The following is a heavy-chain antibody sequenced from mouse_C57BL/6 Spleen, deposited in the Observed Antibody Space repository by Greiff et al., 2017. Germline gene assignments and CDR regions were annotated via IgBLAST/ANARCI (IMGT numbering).Heavy chain of an antibody. J-gene: IGHJ4*01. D-gene: IGHD1-2*01. CDR1: VYTFTSYW. Sequence: QVQLQQPGAELVMPGASVKLSCKASVYTFTSYWMHWVKQRPGQGLEWIGEIDPSDSYTNYNQKFKGKSTLTVDTSSSTAYMQLSSLTSEDSAVYYCARNYGLYAMDYWGQGTSVTVSS. CDR3: ARNYGLYAMDY. CDR2: IDPSDSYT. V-gene: IGHV1-69*01.